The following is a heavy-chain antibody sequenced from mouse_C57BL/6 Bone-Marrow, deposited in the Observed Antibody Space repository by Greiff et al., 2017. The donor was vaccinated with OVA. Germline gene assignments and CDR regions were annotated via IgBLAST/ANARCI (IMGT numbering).Heavy chain of an antibody. CDR1: GFNIKDDY. V-gene: IGHV14-4*01. Sequence: VQLQQSGAELVRPGASVKLSCTASGFNIKDDYMHWVKKRPEKGLEWIGWIDPENGDTEYASKFQGKATITADTSSNTSYLQLSSLTSEDTAVYYCTTRYYFDYWGQGTTLTVSS. J-gene: IGHJ2*01. CDR2: IDPENGDT. CDR3: TTRYYFDY.